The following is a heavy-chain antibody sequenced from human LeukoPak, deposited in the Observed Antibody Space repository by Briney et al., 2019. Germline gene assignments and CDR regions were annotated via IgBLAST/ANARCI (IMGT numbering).Heavy chain of an antibody. CDR2: ISNSGRT. CDR3: AKESPYAVGGTSRAYYFDY. J-gene: IGHJ4*02. D-gene: IGHD6-19*01. V-gene: IGHV3-23*01. Sequence: PGGSLRLSCAGSGFTFSSYAISWVRQAPGKGLEWVSAISNSGRTYYTDSVKGRFSISRGNSKNTVHLQMNSLRAEDTAVYYCAKESPYAVGGTSRAYYFDYWGQGALVTVSS. CDR1: GFTFSSYA.